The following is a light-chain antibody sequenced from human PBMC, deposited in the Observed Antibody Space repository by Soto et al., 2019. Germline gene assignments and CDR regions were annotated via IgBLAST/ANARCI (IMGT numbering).Light chain of an antibody. CDR3: QQCYNTPST. V-gene: IGKV1-39*01. J-gene: IGKJ5*01. CDR1: QSISTY. Sequence: DIQMTQSPSSLSASVGDRVTITCRATQSISTYLNWYQQKPGKAPKLLIFAASSLQSGVPSRFSVSGSGTDFPLTITSLQPDDFATYYCQQCYNTPSTFGQGTRLEIK. CDR2: AAS.